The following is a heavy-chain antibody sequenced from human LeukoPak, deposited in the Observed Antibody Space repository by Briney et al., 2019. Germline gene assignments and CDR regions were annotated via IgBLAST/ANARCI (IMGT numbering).Heavy chain of an antibody. J-gene: IGHJ4*02. Sequence: PGGSLRLSCAASGFTFSNYAMGWVRQAPGKGLEWVSTINDSGGRTHYADSVKGRFTISRDNSKNTLYLQMKSLRGEDTAVYYCDGADYWGQGTLVTVSS. CDR3: DGADY. CDR2: INDSGGRT. V-gene: IGHV3-23*01. CDR1: GFTFSNYA.